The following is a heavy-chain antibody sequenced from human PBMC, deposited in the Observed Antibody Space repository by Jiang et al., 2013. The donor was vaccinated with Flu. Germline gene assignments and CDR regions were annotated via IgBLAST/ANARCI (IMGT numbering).Heavy chain of an antibody. J-gene: IGHJ6*02. D-gene: IGHD2-15*01. CDR1: GYSFPNYW. V-gene: IGHV5-51*01. CDR2: IYPGDSDT. CDR3: ARRRDIREGYVMDV. Sequence: KSGESLKISCKGSGYSFPNYWIAWVRQMPGKGLEWMGIIYPGDSDTRYRPSFQGQVTISADKSISTANLQWSSLKASDTAIYYCARRRDIREGYVMDVWGQGTTVTVSS.